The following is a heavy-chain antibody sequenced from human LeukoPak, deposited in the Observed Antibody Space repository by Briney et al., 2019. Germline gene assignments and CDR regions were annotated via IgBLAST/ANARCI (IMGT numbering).Heavy chain of an antibody. CDR3: ARTYDFWSGFHLDY. CDR2: ISSSSSTI. D-gene: IGHD3-3*01. V-gene: IGHV3-48*04. CDR1: GFSFSSYS. Sequence: PGGSLRLSCAASGFSFSSYSMNWVRQAPGKGLEWVSYISSSSSTIYYADSVKGRFTISRDNAKNSLYLQMNSLRAEDTAVYYCARTYDFWSGFHLDYWGLGTLVTVSS. J-gene: IGHJ4*02.